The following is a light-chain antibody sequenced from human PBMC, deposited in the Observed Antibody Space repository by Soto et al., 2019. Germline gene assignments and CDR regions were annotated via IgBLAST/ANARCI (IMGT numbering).Light chain of an antibody. CDR3: QQYNNWPPGT. CDR1: QSVSSD. J-gene: IGKJ4*02. CDR2: GAS. V-gene: IGKV3-15*01. Sequence: EIVMTQSPATLSVSPGERATLSCRASQSVSSDLAWYHQKPGQATRLIIYGASTRANGIPARFSGSGSGTEFTLTISSLQSEDFAFYYCQQYNNWPPGTFGGGTKVDIK.